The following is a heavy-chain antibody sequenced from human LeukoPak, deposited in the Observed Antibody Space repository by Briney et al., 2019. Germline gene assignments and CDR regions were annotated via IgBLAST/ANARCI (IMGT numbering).Heavy chain of an antibody. V-gene: IGHV4-34*01. D-gene: IGHD6-19*01. J-gene: IGHJ3*02. CDR3: ARDLAVAGTADAFDI. CDR2: INHSGST. Sequence: SETLSLTCAVYGGSFSGYYWSWIRQPPGKGLEWIGEINHSGSTNYNPSLKSRVTISVDTSKNQFSLKLSPVTAADTAVYYCARDLAVAGTADAFDIRGQGTMVTVSS. CDR1: GGSFSGYY.